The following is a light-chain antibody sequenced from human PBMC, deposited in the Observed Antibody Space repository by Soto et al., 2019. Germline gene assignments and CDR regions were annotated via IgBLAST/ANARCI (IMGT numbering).Light chain of an antibody. V-gene: IGKV2-28*01. Sequence: DIVMTQSRLSLPVTPGEPASISCRSSQSLLHRNGYSSLDWYLQKPGQSPRLLIYLASTRASGAPDRFSASGSGTVFPLKISRVEAEDVGIYYCMQALQTPYSFGQGTKLEI. CDR3: MQALQTPYS. CDR1: QSLLHRNGYSS. CDR2: LAS. J-gene: IGKJ2*01.